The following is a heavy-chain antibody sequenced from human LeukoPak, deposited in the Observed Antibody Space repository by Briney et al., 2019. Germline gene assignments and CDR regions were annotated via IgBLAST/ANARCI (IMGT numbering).Heavy chain of an antibody. Sequence: PSETLSLTCAVSGGSFSGYYWSWIRQPPGKGLEWIGEINRSGSTNYNPSLKSRVTISVDTSKNQFSLKLSSVTAADTAVYYCARHRGRFPFDYWGQGTLVTVSS. D-gene: IGHD3-3*01. J-gene: IGHJ4*02. V-gene: IGHV4-34*01. CDR1: GGSFSGYY. CDR2: INRSGST. CDR3: ARHRGRFPFDY.